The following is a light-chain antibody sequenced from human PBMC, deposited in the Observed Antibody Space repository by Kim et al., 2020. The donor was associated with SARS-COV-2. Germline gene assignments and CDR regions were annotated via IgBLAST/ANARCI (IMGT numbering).Light chain of an antibody. V-gene: IGLV1-44*01. CDR1: TSNVGSNK. Sequence: ISCSCRTSNVGSNKVNGYQQLPGTAPQLLIYSNDQRPSGVPDRFSASKSGTSASLAITGLQSDDEADYYCAVWDDTLSGVAFGGGTQLTVL. J-gene: IGLJ2*01. CDR3: AVWDDTLSGVA. CDR2: SND.